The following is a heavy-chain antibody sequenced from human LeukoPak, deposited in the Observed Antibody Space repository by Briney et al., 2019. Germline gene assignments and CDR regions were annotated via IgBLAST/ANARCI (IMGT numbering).Heavy chain of an antibody. CDR2: IYSGGST. Sequence: GRSLRLSCAASGFTLSSYGMHWVRQAPGKGLEWVSVIYSGGSTYYADSVKGRFTISRDNSKNTLYLQMNSLRAEDTAVYYCARDVRGMDYWGQGTLVTVSS. V-gene: IGHV3-53*01. D-gene: IGHD3-10*02. CDR3: ARDVRGMDY. CDR1: GFTLSSYG. J-gene: IGHJ4*02.